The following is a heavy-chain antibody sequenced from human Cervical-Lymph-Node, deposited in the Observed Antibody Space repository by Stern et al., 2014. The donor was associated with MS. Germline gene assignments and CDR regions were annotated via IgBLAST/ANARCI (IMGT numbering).Heavy chain of an antibody. D-gene: IGHD6-19*01. CDR2: ISGSDGST. CDR3: AKVYGSGPFDY. V-gene: IGHV3-23*04. J-gene: IGHJ4*02. Sequence: EMQLVGSGGTLVQPGGSPRLSCAASGFTFSSYAMSWVRQAPGKGLEWVSVISGSDGSTFYADSVKGRFTISRDNSKNTLFLQMNSLRAEDTAVYYCAKVYGSGPFDYWGQGTLVTVSS. CDR1: GFTFSSYA.